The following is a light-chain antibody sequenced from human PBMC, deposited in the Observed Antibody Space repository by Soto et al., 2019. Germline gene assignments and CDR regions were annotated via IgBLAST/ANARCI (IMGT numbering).Light chain of an antibody. CDR2: STS. J-gene: IGKJ1*01. CDR1: QSVSSSY. V-gene: IGKV3-20*01. CDR3: QQYGDSPWT. Sequence: EIVLTRSPGTLSLSPGERATLSCRASQSVSSSYLVWYQQKPGQAPRPLIYSTSSRATGIPDRFSGSGSGTDFTLTISRLEPEDFAVYYCQQYGDSPWTFGQGTKVDIK.